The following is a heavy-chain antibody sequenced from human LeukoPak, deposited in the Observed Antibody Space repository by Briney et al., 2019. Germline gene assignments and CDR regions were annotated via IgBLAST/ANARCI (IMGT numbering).Heavy chain of an antibody. CDR3: ARVEYGGNFYHMDV. CDR2: IYYSGST. Sequence: SETLSLTCTVSGGSISSYYWSWIRQPPGKGLEWIGYIYYSGSTNYNPSLKSRVTISVDTSKNQFSLKLSSVTAADTAVYYCARVEYGGNFYHMDVWGKGTTVTVSS. D-gene: IGHD4-23*01. V-gene: IGHV4-59*08. CDR1: GGSISSYY. J-gene: IGHJ6*03.